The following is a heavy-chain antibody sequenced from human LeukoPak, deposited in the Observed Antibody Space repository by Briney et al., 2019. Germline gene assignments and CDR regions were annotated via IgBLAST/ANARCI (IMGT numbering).Heavy chain of an antibody. J-gene: IGHJ4*02. CDR3: AKAGRGHGGGGTTYNPVDY. D-gene: IGHD2-21*01. CDR1: GFTLSDYW. V-gene: IGHV3-7*01. CDR2: INPAGRDT. Sequence: PGGALRLSCEGSGFTLSDYWMGWVRQAPGKGLEWVANINPAGRDTYYVDSVKGRFTISRDNSKNTLYLQMNSLRAEDTAVYYCAKAGRGHGGGGTTYNPVDYWGQGTLVTVSS.